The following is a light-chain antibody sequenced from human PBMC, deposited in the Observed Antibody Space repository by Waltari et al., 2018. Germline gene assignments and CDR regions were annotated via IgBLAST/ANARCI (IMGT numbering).Light chain of an antibody. CDR1: QSIGIY. V-gene: IGKV3-20*01. CDR3: QKYESLPAT. J-gene: IGKJ1*01. CDR2: HAS. Sequence: EIVLTQSPGTLSLSPGERATLPCRASQSIGIYLAWSQQKPGQAPRLLMYHASSRATGIPDRFSGSGSGTDFSLTISRLEPEDFAVYYCQKYESLPATFGQGTRVEIK.